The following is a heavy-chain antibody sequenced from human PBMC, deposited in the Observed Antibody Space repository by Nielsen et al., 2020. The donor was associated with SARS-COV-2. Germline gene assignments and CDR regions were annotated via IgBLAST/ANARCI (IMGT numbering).Heavy chain of an antibody. V-gene: IGHV3-30*18. CDR1: GSTFSSDG. CDR2: ISYDGSNK. D-gene: IGHD2-15*01. CDR3: AKDWTAIVVVPSGGVDY. Sequence: LKISCAAPGSTFSSDGIHWVRQAPGKGLEWVAAISYDGSNKYYVDSVKGRFTISRDNSKNTLYLQMSSLREEDTAVYYCAKDWTAIVVVPSGGVDYWGQGTLVTVSS. J-gene: IGHJ4*02.